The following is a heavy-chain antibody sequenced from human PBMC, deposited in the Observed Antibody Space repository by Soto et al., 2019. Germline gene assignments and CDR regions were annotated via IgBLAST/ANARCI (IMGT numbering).Heavy chain of an antibody. J-gene: IGHJ5*02. V-gene: IGHV4-31*03. CDR3: ARREDIDNWFDP. CDR2: IYYSGST. CDR1: GGSISSGGYY. D-gene: IGHD2-15*01. Sequence: KASETLSLTCTVSGGSISSGGYYWSWIRQHPGKGLEWIGYIYYSGSTYYNPSLKSRVTISVDTSKNQFSLKLSSVTAADTAVYYCARREDIDNWFDPWGQGTLVTVSS.